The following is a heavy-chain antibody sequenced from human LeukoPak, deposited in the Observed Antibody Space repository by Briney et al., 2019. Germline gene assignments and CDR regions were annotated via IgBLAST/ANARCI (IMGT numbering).Heavy chain of an antibody. Sequence: GGSLRLSCVASGFTFSSYEMNWVRQAPGKGLEWLSYIGSSDSTTHYADSVKGRFTIDRDNSKNTVYLQMNSLRPDDTAIYFCARQEARSYNYEGLDYWGQGSLVTVSS. D-gene: IGHD1-1*01. CDR3: ARQEARSYNYEGLDY. CDR1: GFTFSSYE. CDR2: IGSSDSTT. V-gene: IGHV3-48*03. J-gene: IGHJ4*02.